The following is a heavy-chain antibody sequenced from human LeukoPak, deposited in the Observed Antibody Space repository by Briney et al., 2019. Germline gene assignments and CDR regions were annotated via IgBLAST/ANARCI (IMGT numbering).Heavy chain of an antibody. J-gene: IGHJ4*02. CDR2: IKQDGSEK. Sequence: GGSLRLSCAASGFTFSSHWMNWVRQAPGKGLEWVANIKQDGSEKYYVDSVKGRFTISRDNAKNTLYLQMNSLRAEDTAVYYCARSPRYDFWSGSTDYWGQGTLVTVSS. V-gene: IGHV3-7*01. CDR3: ARSPRYDFWSGSTDY. CDR1: GFTFSSHW. D-gene: IGHD3-3*01.